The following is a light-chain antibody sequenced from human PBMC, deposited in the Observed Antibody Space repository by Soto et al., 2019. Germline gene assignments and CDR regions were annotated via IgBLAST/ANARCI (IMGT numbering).Light chain of an antibody. Sequence: QSALTQPPSASGSPGQTVTISCTGSSSDAGGYNYVSWYQQHPGKAPKLMIYEVYKRPSGVPDRFSGSKSGNTASLTVSGLQAEDEADYYCRSYAGSSTLFGGGTKLTVL. J-gene: IGLJ3*02. CDR2: EVY. CDR1: SSDAGGYNY. CDR3: RSYAGSSTL. V-gene: IGLV2-8*01.